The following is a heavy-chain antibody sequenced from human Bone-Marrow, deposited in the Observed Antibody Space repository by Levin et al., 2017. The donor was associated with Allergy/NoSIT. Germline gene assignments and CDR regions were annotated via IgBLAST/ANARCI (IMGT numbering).Heavy chain of an antibody. V-gene: IGHV4-59*01. D-gene: IGHD2-15*01. CDR3: ARDRSWVSATWYFDL. Sequence: SQTLSLTCTVSGGSIRPYYWYWIRQSPGKGLEWLGYIHHSGKITYNPSLKSRVTISVDTSKSQFSLRLRSVTAADTAVYYCARDRSWVSATWYFDLWGRGTLVTVSS. J-gene: IGHJ2*01. CDR2: IHHSGKI. CDR1: GGSIRPYY.